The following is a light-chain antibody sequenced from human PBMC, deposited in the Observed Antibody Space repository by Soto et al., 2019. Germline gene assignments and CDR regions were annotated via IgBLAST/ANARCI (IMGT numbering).Light chain of an antibody. CDR3: KSYTSSSTRPVV. CDR2: EVT. Sequence: QSALTQPASVSGSPGQSITISCTGTSSDVGGYNYVSWYQQHPGKAPKLMIYEVTKRPSGVSNRFSGSKSGNTASLTISGLQAEDEADYYCKSYTSSSTRPVVFGGGTKLTVL. CDR1: SSDVGGYNY. V-gene: IGLV2-14*01. J-gene: IGLJ2*01.